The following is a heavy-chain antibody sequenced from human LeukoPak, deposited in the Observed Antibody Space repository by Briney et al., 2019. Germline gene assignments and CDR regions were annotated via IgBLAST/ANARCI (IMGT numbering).Heavy chain of an antibody. J-gene: IGHJ4*02. Sequence: ASVKVSCKASGDTFINYGISWVRQAPGQGLEWMGWISVYSGETNYAKNYKGRVTMTTDSSTTTVYMELRSLRSDDTGVYYCARDLKYRILINWGQGTLVTVSS. CDR1: GDTFINYG. V-gene: IGHV1-18*01. CDR3: ARDLKYRILIN. CDR2: ISVYSGET. D-gene: IGHD2-2*01.